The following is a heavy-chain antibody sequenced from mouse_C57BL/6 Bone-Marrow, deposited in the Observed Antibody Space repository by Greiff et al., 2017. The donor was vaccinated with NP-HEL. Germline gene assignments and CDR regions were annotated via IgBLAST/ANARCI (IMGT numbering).Heavy chain of an antibody. V-gene: IGHV14-2*01. Sequence: VQLQQSGAELVKPGASVKLSCTASGFNITDYYMHWVKQRPEQGLEWIGRIDPAAGETNYAPKFQGKATITADTSSNTAYLQLSSLTSEDSAVYYCARGSLPPWFAYWGQGTLVTVSA. CDR1: GFNITDYY. CDR3: ARGSLPPWFAY. D-gene: IGHD2-1*01. J-gene: IGHJ3*01. CDR2: IDPAAGET.